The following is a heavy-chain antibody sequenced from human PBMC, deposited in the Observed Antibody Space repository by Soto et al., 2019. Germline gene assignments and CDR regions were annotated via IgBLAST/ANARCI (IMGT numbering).Heavy chain of an antibody. Sequence: ASVNVSCKASGYTFTSYGISWVRQAPGQGLEWMGWISAYNGNTNYAQKLQGRVTMTTDTSTSTAYMELRSLRSDDTAVYYCARDKDEIPDRPQFYSGGPGRGFDPWGQETLVTVSS. CDR2: ISAYNGNT. V-gene: IGHV1-18*01. D-gene: IGHD1-26*01. CDR1: GYTFTSYG. CDR3: ARDKDEIPDRPQFYSGGPGRGFDP. J-gene: IGHJ5*02.